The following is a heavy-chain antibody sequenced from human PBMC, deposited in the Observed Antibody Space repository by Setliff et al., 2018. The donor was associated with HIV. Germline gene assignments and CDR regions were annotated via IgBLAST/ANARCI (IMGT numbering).Heavy chain of an antibody. CDR1: GGAFSGYY. Sequence: SSETLSLTCAVYGGAFSGYYWTWIRQSPGRGLECIGEVNHKGVANYSPSLMRRATISADTSKNQFSLRLSSVTAADTALYFCTRAQIAAPRPFDYWGQGTLVTVSS. CDR2: VNHKGVA. D-gene: IGHD2-21*01. J-gene: IGHJ4*02. V-gene: IGHV4-34*01. CDR3: TRAQIAAPRPFDY.